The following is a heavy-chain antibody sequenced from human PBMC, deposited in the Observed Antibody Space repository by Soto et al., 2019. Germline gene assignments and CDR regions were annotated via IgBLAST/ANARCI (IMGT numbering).Heavy chain of an antibody. CDR2: IYYSRMT. CDR1: GVSVSTGGYF. CDR3: ARDSSGPGYSYGKFDY. V-gene: IGHV4-31*03. D-gene: IGHD5-18*01. J-gene: IGHJ4*02. Sequence: PSETLSLTCTVSGVSVSTGGYFWTWIRQHPGKGLEWIGNIYYSRMTYYNPSLRGRVSISLDPSESQFSLKLNSVTAADTAVYYCARDSSGPGYSYGKFDYWGQGALVTVSS.